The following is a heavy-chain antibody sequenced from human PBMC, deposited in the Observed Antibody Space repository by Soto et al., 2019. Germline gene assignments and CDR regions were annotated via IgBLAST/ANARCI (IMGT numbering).Heavy chain of an antibody. CDR3: ARALGSDSGGHSGAD. J-gene: IGHJ4*02. D-gene: IGHD3-22*01. CDR2: MYRDGKT. CDR1: GFTVSSNY. Sequence: EVQLVESGGDLIQPGGSLRLSCAASGFTVSSNYMSWVRQAPGKGLEWVSVMYRDGKTFYADSVKGRFTISRDTSKNTLYLHMNSLRADDTAVYYCARALGSDSGGHSGADWGRGTRVTVSA. V-gene: IGHV3-53*02.